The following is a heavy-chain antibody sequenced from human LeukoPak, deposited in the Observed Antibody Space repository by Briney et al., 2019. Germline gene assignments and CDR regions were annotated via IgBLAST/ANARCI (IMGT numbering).Heavy chain of an antibody. J-gene: IGHJ4*02. CDR1: GFTFNNYW. CDR2: INGDGNNV. CDR3: AAGPAGNGHLSSY. V-gene: IGHV3-74*01. Sequence: QPGGSLRLSRAASGFTFNNYWLHWVRQVPGKGLMWVSRINGDGNNVNYADSVKGRFTISRDNAKNTLHLQMNSLRAEDTAVYYCAAGPAGNGHLSSYWGQGTRVTVSS. D-gene: IGHD1-1*01.